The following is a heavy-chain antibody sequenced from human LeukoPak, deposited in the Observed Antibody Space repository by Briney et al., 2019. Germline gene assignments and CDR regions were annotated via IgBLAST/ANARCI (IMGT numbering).Heavy chain of an antibody. Sequence: GGSLRLSCAASAFTLSNFAMRRVPKAPGMGLESVSAISSSGGSTYYADFVKGRFTVSRDHSKNTLYLQMSSLRAEDTAVYYGVKGLESSIWYTLIDYWGQGTLVTVSS. CDR2: ISSSGGST. V-gene: IGHV3-23*01. CDR3: VKGLESSIWYTLIDY. J-gene: IGHJ4*02. CDR1: AFTLSNFA. D-gene: IGHD6-13*01.